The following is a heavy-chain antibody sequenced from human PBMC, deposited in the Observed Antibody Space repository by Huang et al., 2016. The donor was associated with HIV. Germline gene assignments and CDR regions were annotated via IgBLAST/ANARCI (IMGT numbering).Heavy chain of an antibody. CDR2: ISYDGSNQ. CDR3: ARDPATWYFDL. V-gene: IGHV3-30-3*01. CDR1: GFTLSRYA. J-gene: IGHJ2*01. Sequence: QVQLVESGGGVVQPGRSLRLSCTASGFTLSRYAMHWVRQAPGKGLEWVAGISYDGSNQYYADSVKGRFTISRDNSKNTLYLQMNRLEVEDTAVYFCARDPATWYFDLWGRGTLVTVSS.